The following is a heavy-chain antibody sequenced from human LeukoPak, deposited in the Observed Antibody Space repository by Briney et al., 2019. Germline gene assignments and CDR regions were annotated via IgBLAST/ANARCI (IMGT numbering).Heavy chain of an antibody. D-gene: IGHD3-10*01. V-gene: IGHV5-51*01. Sequence: GESLKISCKGSGYSFTSYWIGWVRQMPGKGLEWMGIIYPGDSDTRYSPSFQGQVTISADKSISTAYLQWSSLKASDTAMYYCASGITMVRGVIITAWDAFDIWGQGTMVTVSS. CDR2: IYPGDSDT. J-gene: IGHJ3*02. CDR1: GYSFTSYW. CDR3: ASGITMVRGVIITAWDAFDI.